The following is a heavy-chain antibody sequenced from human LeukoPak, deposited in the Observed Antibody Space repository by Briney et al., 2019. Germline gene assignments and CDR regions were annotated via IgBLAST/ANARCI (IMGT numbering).Heavy chain of an antibody. D-gene: IGHD1-1*01. CDR1: GFTFSTFA. J-gene: IGHJ5*02. CDR3: ARGRAPTGFLDP. Sequence: QPGGSLRLSCAASGFTFSTFAMTWVRQAPGKGLEWVSTISGSGDSTYYADSVKGRFTISRDNSKNTLYLQMNSLRAEDTAVYFCARGRAPTGFLDPWGQGTLVTVSS. CDR2: ISGSGDST. V-gene: IGHV3-23*01.